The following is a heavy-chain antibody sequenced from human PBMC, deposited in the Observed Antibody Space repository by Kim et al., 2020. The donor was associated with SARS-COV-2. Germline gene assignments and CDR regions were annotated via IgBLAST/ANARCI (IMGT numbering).Heavy chain of an antibody. CDR2: ISSTSSYI. CDR1: GFTFSDYT. D-gene: IGHD6-6*01. J-gene: IGHJ4*02. V-gene: IGHV3-21*01. Sequence: GGSLRLSCAASGFTFSDYTMNWVRQAPGKGLECVSSISSTSSYIYYADSLKGRFTISRDNAKNSLYLQMNSLRAEDTAVYYCARGLSGATRPPNDYWGQGTLVTVSS. CDR3: ARGLSGATRPPNDY.